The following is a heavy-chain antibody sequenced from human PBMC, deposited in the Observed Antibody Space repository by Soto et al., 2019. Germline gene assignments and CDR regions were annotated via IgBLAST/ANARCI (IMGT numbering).Heavy chain of an antibody. CDR3: ATGGRVTLFGVVNWFDS. J-gene: IGHJ5*01. V-gene: IGHV4-34*01. D-gene: IGHD3-3*01. CDR1: DGSFSGYY. Sequence: SETLSLTCAVYDGSFSGYYWTWIRQSPGKGLEYIGEITHSGSTNYNPSLKSRVTISVDTSKKQFSLKLSSVTAADTAVYYCATGGRVTLFGVVNWFDSWGQGTLVTVSS. CDR2: ITHSGST.